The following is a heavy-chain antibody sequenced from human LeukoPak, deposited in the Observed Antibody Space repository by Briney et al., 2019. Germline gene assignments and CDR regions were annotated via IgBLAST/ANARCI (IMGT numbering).Heavy chain of an antibody. CDR2: ISYDGSNK. Sequence: GGSLRLSCAASGFTFSSYAMHWVRQAPGKGLEWVAVISYDGSNKYYADSVKGRFTISRDNSKNTLYLQMNSLRAEDTAVYYCARGGTGDLDAFDIWGQGTMVTVSS. V-gene: IGHV3-30*14. J-gene: IGHJ3*02. D-gene: IGHD7-27*01. CDR1: GFTFSSYA. CDR3: ARGGTGDLDAFDI.